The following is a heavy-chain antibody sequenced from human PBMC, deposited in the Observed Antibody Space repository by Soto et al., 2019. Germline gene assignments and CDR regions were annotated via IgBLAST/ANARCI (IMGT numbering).Heavy chain of an antibody. D-gene: IGHD6-19*01. J-gene: IGHJ4*02. Sequence: QVQLVQSGAEVKKPGASVKVSCKASGYTFTIYAMHWVRPAPGQRLEWMGWTNAGNGNTKYSKKFQGRVTITRDTSASTAYMELSSLRSEDTAVYYGASAGGHSSGWYFYYWGQGTLVTVSS. CDR1: GYTFTIYA. CDR3: ASAGGHSSGWYFYY. V-gene: IGHV1-3*01. CDR2: TNAGNGNT.